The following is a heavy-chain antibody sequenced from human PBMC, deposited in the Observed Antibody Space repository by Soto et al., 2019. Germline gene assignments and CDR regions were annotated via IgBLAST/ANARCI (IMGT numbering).Heavy chain of an antibody. CDR2: IIPIFGTA. J-gene: IGHJ6*04. CDR3: ARVLHYDILTGPPHYGMDV. V-gene: IGHV1-69*06. D-gene: IGHD3-9*01. Sequence: QVQLVQSGAEVKKPGSSVKVSCKASGGTFSSYAISWVRQAPGQGLEWMGGIIPIFGTANYAQKFQGRVTITADKSTSTAYMELSSLRSEDTAVYYCARVLHYDILTGPPHYGMDVWGKGTTVTVSS. CDR1: GGTFSSYA.